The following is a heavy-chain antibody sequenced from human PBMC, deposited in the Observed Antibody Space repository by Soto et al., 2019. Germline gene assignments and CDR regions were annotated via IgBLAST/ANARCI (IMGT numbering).Heavy chain of an antibody. CDR2: ISWNSGSI. Sequence: EVQRVESGGGLVQPGRSLRLSCASSGFTFDDYAMHWVRQAPGKGLEWVSGISWNSGSIGYADSVKGRFTISRDNAKNSLYLQMNSLRAEDTALYYCAKVPGPTVTTSFFDYWGQGTLVTVSS. J-gene: IGHJ4*02. CDR1: GFTFDDYA. CDR3: AKVPGPTVTTSFFDY. D-gene: IGHD4-17*01. V-gene: IGHV3-9*01.